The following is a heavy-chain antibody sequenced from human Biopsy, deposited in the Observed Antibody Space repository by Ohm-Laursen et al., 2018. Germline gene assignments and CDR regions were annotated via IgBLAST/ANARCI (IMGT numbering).Heavy chain of an antibody. D-gene: IGHD3-22*01. J-gene: IGHJ5*02. CDR3: ARGDYFDSNGYFWFDP. CDR1: GGSFTGHY. Sequence: SETLSLTCTVSGGSFTGHYWTWIWQPPGKGLEWIGHISHTGYTSYKSSLKSRVTISLDTSRKHFSLRLTSLAAADTAVYYCARGDYFDSNGYFWFDPWGQGTLVTVSS. CDR2: ISHTGYT. V-gene: IGHV4-59*11.